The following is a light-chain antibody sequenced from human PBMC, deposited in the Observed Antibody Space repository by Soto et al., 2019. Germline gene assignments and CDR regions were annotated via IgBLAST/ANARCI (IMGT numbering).Light chain of an antibody. V-gene: IGKV1-5*01. J-gene: IGKJ1*01. CDR3: QQYNSYPWT. CDR1: QSMSRW. CDR2: DVA. Sequence: DIQMTQSPSTLSASVGDRVTITCRASQSMSRWLVWYQQKPGKAPKVLIYDVASLESGVPSRFSGSGSGTEFTLTISSLQPDDFATYYCQQYNSYPWTFGQGTKVEIK.